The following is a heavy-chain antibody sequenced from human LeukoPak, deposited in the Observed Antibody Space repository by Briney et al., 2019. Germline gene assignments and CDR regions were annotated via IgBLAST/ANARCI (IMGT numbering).Heavy chain of an antibody. V-gene: IGHV1-2*02. J-gene: IGHJ4*02. CDR3: ASDKGYCSGGSCYLFDY. Sequence: ASVKVSCKASGYTFTGYYMHWVRQAPGQGLEWMGWINPNSGGTNYAQKFQGRVTMTRDTSISTAYMELSRLRSDDTAVYYCASDKGYCSGGSCYLFDYWGQGTLVTVSS. CDR2: INPNSGGT. CDR1: GYTFTGYY. D-gene: IGHD2-15*01.